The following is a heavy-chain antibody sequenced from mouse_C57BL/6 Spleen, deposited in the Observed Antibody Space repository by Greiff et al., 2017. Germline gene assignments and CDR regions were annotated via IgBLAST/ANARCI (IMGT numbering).Heavy chain of an antibody. Sequence: QVQLQQSGPELVRPGVSVKISCKGSGYTFTDYAMHWVKQSHAKSLEWIGVISTYYGDASYNQKFKDKATMTVDKSSSTAYMELARLTSEDSAVSYCARYDYGAYTGFRYYAMDYWGQGTSVTVSS. J-gene: IGHJ4*01. CDR2: ISTYYGDA. V-gene: IGHV1-67*01. D-gene: IGHD2-13*01. CDR3: ARYDYGAYTGFRYYAMDY. CDR1: GYTFTDYA.